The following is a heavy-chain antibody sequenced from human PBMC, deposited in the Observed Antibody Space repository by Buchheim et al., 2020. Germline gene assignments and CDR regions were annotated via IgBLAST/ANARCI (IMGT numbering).Heavy chain of an antibody. Sequence: QVQLVESGGGVVQPGRSLRLSCAASGFTFSSYAMHWVRQAPGKGLEWVAVISYDGSNKYYADSVKGRFTISRDNSKNTLYLQMNSLRAEDTAVYYCARDRYDILTGYFEEDYWGQGTL. D-gene: IGHD3-9*01. J-gene: IGHJ4*02. CDR1: GFTFSSYA. CDR3: ARDRYDILTGYFEEDY. CDR2: ISYDGSNK. V-gene: IGHV3-30*04.